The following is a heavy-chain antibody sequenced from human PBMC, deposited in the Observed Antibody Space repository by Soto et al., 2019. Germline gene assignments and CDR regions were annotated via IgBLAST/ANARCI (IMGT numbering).Heavy chain of an antibody. Sequence: SETLSLTCAVYGGSFSGYYWSCIRQPPGKGLEWIGEINHSGGTNYNPSLKSRVTISVDTSKNQFSLKLSSVTAADTAVYYCARGGPYYYDSSGYSDWFDPWGQGTLVTVSS. CDR3: ARGGPYYYDSSGYSDWFDP. CDR1: GGSFSGYY. J-gene: IGHJ5*02. CDR2: INHSGGT. V-gene: IGHV4-34*01. D-gene: IGHD3-22*01.